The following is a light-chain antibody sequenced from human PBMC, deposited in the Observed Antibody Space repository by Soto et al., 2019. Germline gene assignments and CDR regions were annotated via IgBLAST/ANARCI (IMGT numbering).Light chain of an antibody. CDR2: GNS. CDR1: SSNIGAGYD. CDR3: QSYDSSLSVHYV. V-gene: IGLV1-40*01. J-gene: IGLJ1*01. Sequence: QSVLTQPPSVSGAPGQRVTISCTGSSSNIGAGYDVHWYQQLPGTAPKLLIYGNSNRPSGVPDRFSGSKSGTSASLVITGLQAEDEADYYCQSYDSSLSVHYVFGTGTKLTVL.